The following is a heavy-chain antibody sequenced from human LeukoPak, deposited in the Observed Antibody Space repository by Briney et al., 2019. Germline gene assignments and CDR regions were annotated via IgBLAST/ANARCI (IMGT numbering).Heavy chain of an antibody. V-gene: IGHV6-1*01. CDR3: AKLGAYYYGSGSYSYYYYYMDV. Sequence: SQTLSLTCAISGDSVSSNSAAWNWIRQSPSRGLEWLGRTYYRSKWYNDYAVSVKSRITINPDTSKNQFSLQLNSVTPEDTAVYYCAKLGAYYYGSGSYSYYYYYMDVWGKGTTVTVSS. D-gene: IGHD3-10*01. J-gene: IGHJ6*03. CDR1: GDSVSSNSAA. CDR2: TYYRSKWYN.